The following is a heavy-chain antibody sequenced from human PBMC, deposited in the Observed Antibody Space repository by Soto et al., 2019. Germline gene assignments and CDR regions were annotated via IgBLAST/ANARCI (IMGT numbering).Heavy chain of an antibody. CDR2: IIPMFDMT. CDR1: GGTFSNNT. J-gene: IGHJ6*02. D-gene: IGHD6-25*01. CDR3: ASHDQRLMSGTDV. Sequence: VQLVQSGAEVKKPGSSVKVSCKASGGTFSNNTIIWVRQAPGQGLEWMGRIIPMFDMTTYAQKFEDRVTFNADKPAATAYMELPSLGPGDTAVYFCASHDQRLMSGTDVWGQGSPVPVSS. V-gene: IGHV1-69*02.